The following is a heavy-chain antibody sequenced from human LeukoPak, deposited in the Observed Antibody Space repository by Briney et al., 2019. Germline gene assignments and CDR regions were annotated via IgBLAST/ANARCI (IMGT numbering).Heavy chain of an antibody. CDR1: GXTFTNAW. V-gene: IGHV3-15*01. CDR3: TRARSYYGMDV. J-gene: IGHJ6*02. CDR2: IKRTADGGTP. Sequence: TGGSLRVSCAESGXTFTNAWVRWGRQGPGKGLQWVGRIKRTADGGTPGHAAPVEDRFTISRDDSKNTLSLQMNSLKTEDTAVYYCTRARSYYGMDVWGQGTTVTVSS.